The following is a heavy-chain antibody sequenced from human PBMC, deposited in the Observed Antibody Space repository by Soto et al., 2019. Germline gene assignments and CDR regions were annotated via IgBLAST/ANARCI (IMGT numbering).Heavy chain of an antibody. Sequence: QVQLVQSGAEVKKPGASVKVSCKASGYTFTGYYIHWVRQAPGQGLEWVGWINPISGGTEYAQKFKGRVTMTRDTSISTAYMELSRLRSDDTAVYYCARVPGLELLDYWGQGTLVTVSS. J-gene: IGHJ4*02. V-gene: IGHV1-2*02. CDR2: INPISGGT. CDR3: ARVPGLELLDY. D-gene: IGHD1-7*01. CDR1: GYTFTGYY.